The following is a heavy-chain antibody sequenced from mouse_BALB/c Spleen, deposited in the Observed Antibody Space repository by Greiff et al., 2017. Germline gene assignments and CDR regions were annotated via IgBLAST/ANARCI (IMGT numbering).Heavy chain of an antibody. V-gene: IGHV2-9*02. D-gene: IGHD2-2*01. CDR3: ASIYYGYSWFAY. Sequence: QVQLKESGPGLVAPSQSLSITCTVSGFSLTSYGVHWVRQPPGKGLEWLGVIWAGGSTNYNSALMSRLSISKDNSKSQVFLKMNSLQTDDIAMYYCASIYYGYSWFAYWGQGTLVTVSA. J-gene: IGHJ3*01. CDR1: GFSLTSYG. CDR2: IWAGGST.